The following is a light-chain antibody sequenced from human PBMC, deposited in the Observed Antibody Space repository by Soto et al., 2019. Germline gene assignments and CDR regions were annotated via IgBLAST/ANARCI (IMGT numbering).Light chain of an antibody. J-gene: IGKJ1*01. V-gene: IGKV3-15*01. Sequence: DIVMTQSPATLSVSPGERATLSCRASQSVINNLAWYQQKPGQPPRLLIYGASTRATGIPARFSGSGSGTEFTLTISSRQSEEFGVYYCQQYNNWPPWTFGQGTTVEIK. CDR2: GAS. CDR1: QSVINN. CDR3: QQYNNWPPWT.